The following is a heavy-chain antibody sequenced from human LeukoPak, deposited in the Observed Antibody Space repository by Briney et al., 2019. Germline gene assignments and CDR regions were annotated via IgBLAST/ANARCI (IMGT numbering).Heavy chain of an antibody. D-gene: IGHD3-3*01. CDR1: GYSFTSYW. CDR2: IYPGDSDT. Sequence: GESLKISCKGSGYSFTSYWIGWVRQMPGKGLEWMGIIYPGDSDTRYSPSLQGQVTISADKSISTAYLQWSSLEASDTAMYYCATSPGFGVAPCYFDYWGQGTLVTVSS. CDR3: ATSPGFGVAPCYFDY. V-gene: IGHV5-51*01. J-gene: IGHJ4*02.